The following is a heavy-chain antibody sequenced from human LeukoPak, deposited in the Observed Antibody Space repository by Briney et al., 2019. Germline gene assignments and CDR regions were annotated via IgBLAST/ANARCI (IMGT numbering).Heavy chain of an antibody. CDR3: ARHLCSGGSCYPIFAD. J-gene: IGHJ4*02. V-gene: IGHV4-59*08. CDR1: GGSISSYY. D-gene: IGHD2-15*01. CDR2: IYYSGST. Sequence: PSETLSLTCTVSGGSISSYYWSWIRQPPGKGLEWIGYIYYSGSTNYNPSLKSRVTISVDTSKNQFSLKLSSVTAADTAVYYCARHLCSGGSCYPIFADWGQGTLVTVSS.